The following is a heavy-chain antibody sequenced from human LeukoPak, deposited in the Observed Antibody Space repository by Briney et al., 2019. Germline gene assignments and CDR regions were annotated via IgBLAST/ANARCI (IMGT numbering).Heavy chain of an antibody. J-gene: IGHJ6*02. Sequence: ASVKVSCKASGYTFTAYYMHWVRQAPGQGLEWMGWINPKSGGTNYAQKFQGRVTMTRDTSISTANMELSRLRSDDTAVYYCARDHLVVPGGYEDHYYGMDVWGQGTTVTVSS. CDR1: GYTFTAYY. V-gene: IGHV1-2*02. CDR3: ARDHLVVPGGYEDHYYGMDV. D-gene: IGHD2-2*01. CDR2: INPKSGGT.